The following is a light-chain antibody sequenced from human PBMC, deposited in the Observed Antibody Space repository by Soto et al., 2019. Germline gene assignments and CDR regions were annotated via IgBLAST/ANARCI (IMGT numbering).Light chain of an antibody. CDR2: DVS. CDR1: SSDIGDSNF. V-gene: IGLV2-14*01. CDR3: SSYTSTTTVRFV. J-gene: IGLJ1*01. Sequence: QSALAQPASVSGSPGQSITISCTGTSSDIGDSNFVSWYQHLPGKAPKLLIYDVSDRPSRISSRFSGSKSANTASLTISGLQAEDEALYYCSSYTSTTTVRFVFGTGTKLTVL.